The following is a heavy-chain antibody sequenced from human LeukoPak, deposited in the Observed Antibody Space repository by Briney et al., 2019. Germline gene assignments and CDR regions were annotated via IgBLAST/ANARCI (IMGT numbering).Heavy chain of an antibody. V-gene: IGHV1-18*01. D-gene: IGHD3-22*01. CDR1: TSR. J-gene: IGHJ5*01. CDR3: ARDLWNFYDDSGYNRDFDS. CDR2: IGTYGGDT. Sequence: ATVKVSCKATSRISWVRQAPGQGLEWMGWIGTYGGDTYYAQKFQGRITVTTDTSTSTVYMELRNLRSDDTAVYYCARDLWNFYDDSGYNRDFDSWGQGTLVTVSS.